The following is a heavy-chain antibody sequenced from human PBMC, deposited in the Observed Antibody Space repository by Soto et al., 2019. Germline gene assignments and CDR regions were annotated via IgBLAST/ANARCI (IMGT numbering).Heavy chain of an antibody. D-gene: IGHD4-17*01. CDR1: GFTFSSYA. V-gene: IGHV3-23*01. CDR3: AKDPYGGFFDY. CDR2: ISGSGGST. Sequence: PGGSLRLSCAASGFTFSSYAMSWVRQAPGKGLEWVSTISGSGGSTYYTDSVKGRFTISRDNSKNTLYLQMNSLRAEGTAVYYCAKDPYGGFFDYWGQGTLVTVSS. J-gene: IGHJ4*02.